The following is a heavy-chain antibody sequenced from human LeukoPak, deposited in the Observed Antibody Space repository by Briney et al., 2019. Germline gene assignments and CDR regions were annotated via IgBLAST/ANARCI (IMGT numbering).Heavy chain of an antibody. Sequence: SETLSLTCTVSGASITSGGYYWSWIRQRPGEGLEWIGYIYSSGSTYYRPSLKSRVTISIDTSKTQFSLKLSSVPAADTAVYYCARDRDSGSGSSPYWGQGTLVTVSS. CDR3: ARDRDSGSGSSPY. CDR2: IYSSGST. V-gene: IGHV4-31*03. CDR1: GASITSGGYY. J-gene: IGHJ4*02. D-gene: IGHD3-10*01.